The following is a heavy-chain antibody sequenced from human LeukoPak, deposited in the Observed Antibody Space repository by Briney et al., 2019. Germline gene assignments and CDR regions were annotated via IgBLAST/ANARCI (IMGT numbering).Heavy chain of an antibody. V-gene: IGHV1-24*01. D-gene: IGHD6-13*01. Sequence: ASVKVSCKVSGYTLTELSMHWVRQAPGKGLEWMGGFDPEDGETIYAQKFQGRVTMTEDTSTDTAYMELSSLRSEDTAVYYCATGINSGIAAAGTGCWFDPWGQGTLVTVSS. CDR3: ATGINSGIAAAGTGCWFDP. CDR2: FDPEDGET. J-gene: IGHJ5*02. CDR1: GYTLTELS.